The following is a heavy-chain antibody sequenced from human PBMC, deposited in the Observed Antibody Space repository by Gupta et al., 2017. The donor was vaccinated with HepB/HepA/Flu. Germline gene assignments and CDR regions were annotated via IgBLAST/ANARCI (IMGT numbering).Heavy chain of an antibody. Sequence: QVKLVESGGGVVQPGRSLSLSCAASGFTFSTYGMHWVRQAPGKGLEWVAVVWSDGTNKYYADSVKGRFTISRDNSKNALYLQMNSLRAEDTSVYYCARGTGSHQGNGFDYWGQGALVTVSS. J-gene: IGHJ4*02. CDR3: ARGTGSHQGNGFDY. CDR2: VWSDGTNK. D-gene: IGHD3/OR15-3a*01. CDR1: GFTFSTYG. V-gene: IGHV3-33*01.